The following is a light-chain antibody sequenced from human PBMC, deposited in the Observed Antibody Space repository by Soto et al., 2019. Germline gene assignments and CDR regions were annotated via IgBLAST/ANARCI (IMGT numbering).Light chain of an antibody. Sequence: QSVLTQPPSASGTPGQRVTISCSGSSSNIGSNYVYWYQQLPGTAPKLLIYRNNQRPSGVPDRFSGSKSGTSASLAISGLRSEDEADYYCAAWDDSFYVVFGGGTKRTVL. J-gene: IGLJ2*01. V-gene: IGLV1-47*01. CDR2: RNN. CDR3: AAWDDSFYVV. CDR1: SSNIGSNY.